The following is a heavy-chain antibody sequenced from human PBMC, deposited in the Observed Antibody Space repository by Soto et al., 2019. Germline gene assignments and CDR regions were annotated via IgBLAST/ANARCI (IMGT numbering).Heavy chain of an antibody. V-gene: IGHV4-34*01. D-gene: IGHD1-1*01. CDR1: GGFVSSGSYY. CDR3: ARVERGTATTVVDAFDI. CDR2: MSHSGGT. J-gene: IGHJ3*02. Sequence: QVQLQQWGAGLLKPSETLSLTCAVYGGFVSSGSYYWSWIRQPPGKGLEWIGEMSHSGGTHFNPSLKSRVTISVDTSKNQFSLKMSSVTAADTALYHCARVERGTATTVVDAFDIWGPGTRVTVSS.